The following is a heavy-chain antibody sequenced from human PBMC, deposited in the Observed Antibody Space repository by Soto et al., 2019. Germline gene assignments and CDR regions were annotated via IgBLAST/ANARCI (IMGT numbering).Heavy chain of an antibody. J-gene: IGHJ4*02. Sequence: GGSLRLSCAASGFTFSSYSMNWVRQAPGKGLEWVSSISSSSSYIYYADSVKGRFTISRDNAKNSLYLQMNSLRAEDTAVYYCAREVRDGYNLDYWGQGTLVTVSS. V-gene: IGHV3-21*01. D-gene: IGHD5-12*01. CDR2: ISSSSSYI. CDR3: AREVRDGYNLDY. CDR1: GFTFSSYS.